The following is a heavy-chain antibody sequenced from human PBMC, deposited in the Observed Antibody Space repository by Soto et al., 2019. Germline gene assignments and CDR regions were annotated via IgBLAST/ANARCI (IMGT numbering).Heavy chain of an antibody. D-gene: IGHD1-26*01. CDR3: ARVSGSYYYGMDV. J-gene: IGHJ6*02. Sequence: SETLSLTSTVSGGYISSSSYYWSWIRQPPGTGLEWIGEIYHSGSTNYNPSLKSRVTISVDKSKNQFSLKLSSVTAADTAVYYCARVSGSYYYGMDVWGQGTTVTVSS. CDR2: IYHSGST. CDR1: GGYISSSSYY. V-gene: IGHV4-39*07.